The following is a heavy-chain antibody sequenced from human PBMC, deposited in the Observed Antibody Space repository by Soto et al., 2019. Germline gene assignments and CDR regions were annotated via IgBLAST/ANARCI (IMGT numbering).Heavy chain of an antibody. V-gene: IGHV1-8*01. D-gene: IGHD4-17*01. CDR2: ISTQSGNK. J-gene: IGHJ4*02. Sequence: QVQLVQSGSEVKKPGASVKVACKTSGYTFSRYDINWVRQGTGQGLEWMGWISTQSGNKGYAQKFQGRITMTRDTSISTDYMELISLISDDTALYYCARTNGDLDYWGQGTLVTVSS. CDR1: GYTFSRYD. CDR3: ARTNGDLDY.